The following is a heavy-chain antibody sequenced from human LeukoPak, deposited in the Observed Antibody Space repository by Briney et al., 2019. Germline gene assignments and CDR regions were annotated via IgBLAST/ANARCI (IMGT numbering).Heavy chain of an antibody. J-gene: IGHJ6*03. CDR1: GYSISSGYY. CDR3: ARLSQFGVLRFSYYMDV. Sequence: SETLSLTCTVSGYSISSGYYWGWIRQPPGKGLEWIGSIYHSGGTYYNPSLKSQVTISVGTSKNQFSLKLSSVTAADTAVYYCARLSQFGVLRFSYYMDVWGKGTTVTVSS. D-gene: IGHD3-3*01. CDR2: IYHSGGT. V-gene: IGHV4-38-2*02.